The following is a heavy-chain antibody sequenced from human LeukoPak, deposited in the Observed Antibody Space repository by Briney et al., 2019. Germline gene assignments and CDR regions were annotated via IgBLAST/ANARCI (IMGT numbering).Heavy chain of an antibody. CDR1: GFTFSSNA. Sequence: PGGSLRLSCATSGFTFSSNAMNWVRQAPGKGLEWVSVIYSGGSTYYADSVKGRFTTPRDNAKNSLYLQMNSLRAEDTAVYYCARGGFVNYVMVLWGQGTTVTVSS. D-gene: IGHD3-16*02. V-gene: IGHV3-66*01. CDR3: ARGGFVNYVMVL. J-gene: IGHJ6*02. CDR2: IYSGGST.